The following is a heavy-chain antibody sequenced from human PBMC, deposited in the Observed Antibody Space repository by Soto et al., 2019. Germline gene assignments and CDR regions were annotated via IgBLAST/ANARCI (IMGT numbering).Heavy chain of an antibody. D-gene: IGHD1-20*01. V-gene: IGHV3-53*01. CDR3: ANPLPLTGTTFGF. Sequence: GGSLRLSCAASGFAVSSNYMSWVRQAPGKGLEWVSVIYSGGSTYYADSVKGRFTISRDNSKNTLYLQMNSLRAEDTAVYYCANPLPLTGTTFGFWGQGTLLTVSS. CDR1: GFAVSSNY. CDR2: IYSGGST. J-gene: IGHJ1*01.